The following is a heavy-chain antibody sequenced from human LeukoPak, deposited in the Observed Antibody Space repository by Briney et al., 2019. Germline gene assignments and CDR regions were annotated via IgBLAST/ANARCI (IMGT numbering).Heavy chain of an antibody. CDR1: GGTFSSYA. CDR2: IIPILGIA. CDR3: ARVTVTESYFDYPTMDY. V-gene: IGHV1-69*04. D-gene: IGHD4-11*01. J-gene: IGHJ4*02. Sequence: GASVKVSCKASGGTFSSYAISWVRQAPGQGLEWMGRIIPILGIANYAQKFQGRVTITADKSTSTAYMELSSLRSEDTAVYYCARVTVTESYFDYPTMDYWGQGTLVTVSS.